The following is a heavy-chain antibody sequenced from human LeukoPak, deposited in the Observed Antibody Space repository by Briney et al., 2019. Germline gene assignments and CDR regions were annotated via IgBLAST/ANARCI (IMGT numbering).Heavy chain of an antibody. D-gene: IGHD3-9*01. Sequence: SETLSLTCTVSGGSVSSGSYYWSWIRQPPGRGLEWIGYIYHSGSTNYNPSLKSRVTISVDTSKNQFSLKLSSVTAVDTAVYYCARGPDFDWLLNWFDPWGQGTLVTVSS. CDR2: IYHSGST. V-gene: IGHV4-61*01. J-gene: IGHJ5*02. CDR1: GGSVSSGSYY. CDR3: ARGPDFDWLLNWFDP.